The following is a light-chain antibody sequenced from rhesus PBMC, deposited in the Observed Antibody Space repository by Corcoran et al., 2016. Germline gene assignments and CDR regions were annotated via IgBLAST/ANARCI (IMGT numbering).Light chain of an antibody. CDR3: QQYTNRPWT. CDR1: QDTSYW. V-gene: IGKV1-22*01. Sequence: DIQMTQSPSSLSASVGDTVTITCRASQDTSYWLAWYPQKPGKAPKVLIYKASTLPSGVPSRFRGSGSGTEFTLTINSLQSEDFATYYCQQYTNRPWTFGQGTKVEIK. J-gene: IGKJ1*01. CDR2: KAS.